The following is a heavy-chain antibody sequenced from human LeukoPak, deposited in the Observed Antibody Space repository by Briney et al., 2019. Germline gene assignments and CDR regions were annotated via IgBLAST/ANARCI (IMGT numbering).Heavy chain of an antibody. D-gene: IGHD3-22*01. CDR1: GYTFTGYY. J-gene: IGHJ4*02. CDR3: ARDRPYYYDSSGYSLGY. CDR2: INPNSGGT. Sequence: ASVKVSCKASGYTFTGYYMHWWRQAPGQGLEWMGWINPNSGGTNYAQKFQGRVTMTRDTSISTAYMELSRLRSDDTAVYYCARDRPYYYDSSGYSLGYWGQGTLVTVSS. V-gene: IGHV1-2*02.